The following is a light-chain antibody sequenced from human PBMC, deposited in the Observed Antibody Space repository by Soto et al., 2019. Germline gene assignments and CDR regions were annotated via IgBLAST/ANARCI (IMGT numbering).Light chain of an antibody. V-gene: IGKV1-27*01. CDR2: GAS. CDR1: QRIGNY. J-gene: IGKJ5*01. CDR3: QVYNNGHPG. Sequence: DIQMTQSPSSLSASVGDRVTITCRASQRIGNYLAWYQHKPGKVPKLLIYGASTLQSRVPSRFSGGGSGTECTLAISGLQIEDLATYYCQVYNNGHPGFGQGTLLEIK.